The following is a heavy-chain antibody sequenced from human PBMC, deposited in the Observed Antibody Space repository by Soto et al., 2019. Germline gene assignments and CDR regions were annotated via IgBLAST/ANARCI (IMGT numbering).Heavy chain of an antibody. Sequence: QVQLVESGGGVVQPGRSLRLSCAASGFTFSSYAMHWVRQAPGKGLEWVAVISYDGSNKYYADSVKGRFTISRDNSKKTLYLQMNSLRAEDTAVYYCARGEGLPFDYWGQGTLVTVSS. J-gene: IGHJ4*02. CDR1: GFTFSSYA. D-gene: IGHD1-26*01. V-gene: IGHV3-30-3*01. CDR2: ISYDGSNK. CDR3: ARGEGLPFDY.